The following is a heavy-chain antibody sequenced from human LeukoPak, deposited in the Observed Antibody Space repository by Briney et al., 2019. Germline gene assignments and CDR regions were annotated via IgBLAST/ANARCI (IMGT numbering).Heavy chain of an antibody. CDR3: ARMGSGSYYKWYFDL. Sequence: ASVKVSCKASGYTFTSYGISWVRQAPGQGREGMGWISAYNGNTNYAQKLQGRVTMTTDTSTSTAYMELRSLRSDDTAVYYCARMGSGSYYKWYFDLWGRGTLVTVSS. CDR2: ISAYNGNT. D-gene: IGHD1-26*01. J-gene: IGHJ2*01. V-gene: IGHV1-18*01. CDR1: GYTFTSYG.